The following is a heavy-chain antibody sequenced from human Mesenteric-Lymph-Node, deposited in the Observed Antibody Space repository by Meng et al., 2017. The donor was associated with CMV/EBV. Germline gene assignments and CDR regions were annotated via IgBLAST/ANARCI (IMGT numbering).Heavy chain of an antibody. CDR1: GGSLSGYY. D-gene: IGHD6-6*01. J-gene: IGHJ4*02. CDR2: INHSGST. V-gene: IGHV4-34*01. Sequence: SETLSLTCAVYGGSLSGYYWSWIRQTPGKGLEWIGEINHSGSTNYKASLKSRVTILVDTSKNQFSLKLTSVTAADTAVYYCARQYGRSLFDYWGQGTLVTVSS. CDR3: ARQYGRSLFDY.